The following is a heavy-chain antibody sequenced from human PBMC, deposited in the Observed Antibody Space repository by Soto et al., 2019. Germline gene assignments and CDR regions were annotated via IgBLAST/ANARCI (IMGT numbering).Heavy chain of an antibody. V-gene: IGHV4-39*01. D-gene: IGHD3-10*01. Sequence: SETLSLTCTVSGGSISTTSFYWAWIRQPPGKGLEWIGSINYSGTTYYTSSLRSRVTISVDTSKNQFSLKLSSVTAADTAVYYCARHDGSGSCHDYWGQGTLVTVSS. CDR1: GGSISTTSFY. CDR2: INYSGTT. CDR3: ARHDGSGSCHDY. J-gene: IGHJ4*02.